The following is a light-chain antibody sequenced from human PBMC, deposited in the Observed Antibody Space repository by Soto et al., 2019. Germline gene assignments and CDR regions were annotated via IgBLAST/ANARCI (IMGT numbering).Light chain of an antibody. CDR1: QSISSY. J-gene: IGKJ4*01. Sequence: DIQMTQSPSSLSASVGDRVTITCRASQSISSYLNWYQQKPGKAPKLLIYAASSLQSGVPSRFSGSGSGTDFTLTISSLQPEDFETYCCQQSYSTPLTFGGGTKVDIK. V-gene: IGKV1-39*01. CDR3: QQSYSTPLT. CDR2: AAS.